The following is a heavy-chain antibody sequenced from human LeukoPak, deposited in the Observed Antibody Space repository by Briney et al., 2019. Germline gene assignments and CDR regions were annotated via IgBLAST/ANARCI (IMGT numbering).Heavy chain of an antibody. CDR2: ISGSGGST. CDR1: GFTFSSYA. J-gene: IGHJ4*02. V-gene: IGHV3-23*01. CDR3: ARDSNYDTSGHYY. D-gene: IGHD3-22*01. Sequence: GGSLRLSCAASGFTFSSYAMSWVRQAPGKGLEWVSAISGSGGSTYYTDSVKGRFTISRDNSKNTLYLQMNSLRAEDTAVYYCARDSNYDTSGHYYWGQGTLVTVSS.